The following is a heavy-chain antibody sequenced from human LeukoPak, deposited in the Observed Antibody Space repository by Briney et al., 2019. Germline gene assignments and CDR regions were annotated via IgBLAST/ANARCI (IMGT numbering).Heavy chain of an antibody. J-gene: IGHJ4*02. CDR1: GGSISSSSYY. Sequence: SETLSLTCTVSGGSISSSSYYWGWLRQPPGRGLQWFRSIYSSGTPYYPPSLKRRVTISVDTSKNQFSLTLSSVTAADTAVYYCSRHRVTTEYWGQGTLVTVSS. CDR3: SRHRVTTEY. CDR2: IYSSGTP. D-gene: IGHD4-11*01. V-gene: IGHV4-39*01.